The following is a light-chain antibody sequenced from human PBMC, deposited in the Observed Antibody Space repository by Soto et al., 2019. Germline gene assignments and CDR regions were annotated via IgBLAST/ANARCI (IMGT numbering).Light chain of an antibody. CDR2: AAS. J-gene: IGKJ5*01. Sequence: DIVITQSPSSLSASVGDRVTIPCRASQSISSYLNWYQQKPGKAPKLMIYAASSLQSGVPSRFSGSGSGTDFTLTISSLQPEDFATYYCQQSYSTLTITFGQGTRLEIK. CDR1: QSISSY. V-gene: IGKV1-39*01. CDR3: QQSYSTLTIT.